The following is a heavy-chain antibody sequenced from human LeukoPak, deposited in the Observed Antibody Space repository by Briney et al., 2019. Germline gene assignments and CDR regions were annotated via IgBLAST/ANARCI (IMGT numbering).Heavy chain of an antibody. Sequence: ASVKVSCKASGDIFSSYAISWVRQAPGQGLEWMGGIIPIFGTADYAQKFQGRVTITADESTSTAYMEVSRLTSDDTAVYYCARKPLYSGNAFDYWGQGTLVTVSS. CDR3: ARKPLYSGNAFDY. CDR2: IIPIFGTA. CDR1: GDIFSSYA. J-gene: IGHJ4*02. V-gene: IGHV1-69*13. D-gene: IGHD4-23*01.